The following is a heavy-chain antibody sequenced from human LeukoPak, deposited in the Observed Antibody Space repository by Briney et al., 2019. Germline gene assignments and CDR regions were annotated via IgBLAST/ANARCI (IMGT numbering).Heavy chain of an antibody. V-gene: IGHV3-23*01. CDR2: ISGSGGGT. CDR3: AKDLRLSSIAAAAILDY. CDR1: GFTFSSYA. D-gene: IGHD6-13*01. Sequence: GGSLRLSCAASGFTFSSYAMSWVRQAPGKGLEWVSAISGSGGGTYYADSVKGRFTISRDNSKNTLYLQMNSLRAEDTAVYYCAKDLRLSSIAAAAILDYWGQGALVTVSS. J-gene: IGHJ4*02.